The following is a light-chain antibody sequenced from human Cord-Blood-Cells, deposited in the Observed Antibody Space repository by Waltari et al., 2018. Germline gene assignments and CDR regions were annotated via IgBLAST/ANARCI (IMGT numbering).Light chain of an antibody. V-gene: IGLV3-19*01. Sequence: SSELTQDPAVSVALGQTVRITCQGDSLRSYAASGYQQKPGQDPVFLIYGKTSRPSGIPGRFSGSSSGHTASLTITGAQAEDEADYYCNSRDSSGNHLVFGGGTKLTVL. CDR1: SLRSYA. CDR2: GKT. CDR3: NSRDSSGNHLV. J-gene: IGLJ3*02.